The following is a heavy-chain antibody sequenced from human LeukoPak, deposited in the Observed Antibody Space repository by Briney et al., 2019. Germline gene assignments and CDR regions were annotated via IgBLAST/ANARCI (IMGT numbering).Heavy chain of an antibody. D-gene: IGHD6-6*01. Sequence: SETLSLTCAVYGGSFSGYYWSWIRQPPGKGLEWIGYIYYSGSTYYNPSLKSRVTISVDTSKNQFSLKLSSVTAADTAVYYCARELPWGSSSSWFDPWGQGTLVTVSS. CDR1: GGSFSGYY. J-gene: IGHJ5*02. V-gene: IGHV4-34*09. CDR2: IYYSGST. CDR3: ARELPWGSSSSWFDP.